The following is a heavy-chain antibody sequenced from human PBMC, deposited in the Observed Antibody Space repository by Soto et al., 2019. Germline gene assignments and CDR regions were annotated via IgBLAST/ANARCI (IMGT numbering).Heavy chain of an antibody. CDR2: IWYDGSNK. Sequence: QVQLVESGGGVVPPWRSLRLSCAASGFTFRSYGMHWVRQAPGKGLEWVAVIWYDGSNKYYADSVKGRFTISRDNSKNTLYLQMNSLRAEDTAVYYCARDSGRLWGRGDYWGQGTLVTVSS. J-gene: IGHJ4*02. CDR1: GFTFRSYG. D-gene: IGHD3-16*01. CDR3: ARDSGRLWGRGDY. V-gene: IGHV3-33*01.